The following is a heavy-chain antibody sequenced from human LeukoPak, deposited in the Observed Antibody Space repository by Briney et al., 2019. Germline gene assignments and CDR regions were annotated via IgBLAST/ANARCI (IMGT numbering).Heavy chain of an antibody. J-gene: IGHJ4*02. CDR3: VRRPGDYYSTEY. CDR2: IYYSRRI. CDR1: GGSISSHY. D-gene: IGHD2-21*01. V-gene: IGHV4-59*11. Sequence: SETLSLTCSVSGGSISSHYWSWIRQPPGKGLEWIGYIYYSRRINYNPSFKSRVTISADTSKNQHSLKVTSVTAADTAVYYCVRRPGDYYSTEYWAQGTLVTVSS.